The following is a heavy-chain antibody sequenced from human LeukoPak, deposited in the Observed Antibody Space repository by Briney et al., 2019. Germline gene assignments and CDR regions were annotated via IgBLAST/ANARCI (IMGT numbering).Heavy chain of an antibody. Sequence: PGGSLRLSCAASGFTFSSYAMHWVRQAPGKGLEWVAVISYDGSNKYYADSVKGRFTISRDNSKNTLYLQMNSLRAEDTAVYYCASRITVIDAFDIWGQGTMVTVSS. CDR1: GFTFSSYA. D-gene: IGHD4-17*01. V-gene: IGHV3-30-3*01. CDR2: ISYDGSNK. J-gene: IGHJ3*02. CDR3: ASRITVIDAFDI.